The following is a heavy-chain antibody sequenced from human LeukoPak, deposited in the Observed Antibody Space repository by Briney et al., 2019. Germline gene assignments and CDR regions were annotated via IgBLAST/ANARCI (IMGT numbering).Heavy chain of an antibody. V-gene: IGHV1-69*13. D-gene: IGHD2-2*01. CDR2: IIPIFGTA. Sequence: SVKVSCKDSGGTFSSYAISWVRQAPGQGLEWMGGIIPIFGTANYAQKFQGRVTITADESTSTAYMELSSLRSEDTAVYYCARWVVVPAAYGMDVWGQGTTVTVSS. J-gene: IGHJ6*02. CDR3: ARWVVVPAAYGMDV. CDR1: GGTFSSYA.